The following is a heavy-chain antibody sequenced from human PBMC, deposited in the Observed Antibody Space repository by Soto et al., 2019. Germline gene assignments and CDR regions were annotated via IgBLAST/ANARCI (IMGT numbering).Heavy chain of an antibody. CDR2: IYYSGST. CDR1: GGSISSGGYY. V-gene: IGHV4-31*03. D-gene: IGHD5-18*01. CDR3: ARAGGYSYGYEGGNWFDP. Sequence: SETLSLTCTVSGGSISSGGYYWSWIRQHPGKGLEWIGYIYYSGSTYYNPSLKSRVTISVDTSKNQSSLKLSSVTAADTAVYYCARAGGYSYGYEGGNWFDPWGQGTLVTVSS. J-gene: IGHJ5*02.